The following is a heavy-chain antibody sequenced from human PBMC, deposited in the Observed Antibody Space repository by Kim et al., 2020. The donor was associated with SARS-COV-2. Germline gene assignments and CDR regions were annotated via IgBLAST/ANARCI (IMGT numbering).Heavy chain of an antibody. CDR3: AKCVGVAYYYYYYMDV. Sequence: GGSLRLSCAASGFTFSSYAMSWVRQAPGKGLEWVSAISGSGGSTYYADSVKGRFTISRDNSKNTLYLQMNSLRAEDTAVYYCAKCVGVAYYYYYYMDVWGKGTTVTVSS. D-gene: IGHD3-3*01. CDR1: GFTFSSYA. J-gene: IGHJ6*03. V-gene: IGHV3-23*01. CDR2: ISGSGGST.